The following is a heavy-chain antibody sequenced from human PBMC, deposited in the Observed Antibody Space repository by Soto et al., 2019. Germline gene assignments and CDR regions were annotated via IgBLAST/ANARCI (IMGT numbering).Heavy chain of an antibody. CDR3: AKGSSSWYREDHYYYYMDV. CDR1: GFTFSSYA. J-gene: IGHJ6*03. Sequence: EVQLLESGGGLVQSGGSLRLSCAASGFTFSSYAMSWVRQAPGKGLEWVSVVSGGGGGTYYTDSVKGRFTISRDNSKNTLYLQMNSLRADDTAVYYCAKGSSSWYREDHYYYYMDVWGKGTTVTVSS. V-gene: IGHV3-23*01. CDR2: VSGGGGGT. D-gene: IGHD6-13*01.